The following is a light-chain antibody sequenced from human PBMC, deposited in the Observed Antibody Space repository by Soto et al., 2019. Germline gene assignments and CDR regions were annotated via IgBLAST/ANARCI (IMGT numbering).Light chain of an antibody. Sequence: QSVLTQSPSASASLGASVKLTCTLSSGHCSYAIAWHQQQPEKGPRYLMKLNSDGSHNKGDGIPDRFSGSSSGAERYLTISSLQSEDEADYYCQTWGTGIHWVFGGGTKVTVL. CDR1: SGHCSYA. CDR2: LNSDGSH. J-gene: IGLJ3*02. V-gene: IGLV4-69*01. CDR3: QTWGTGIHWV.